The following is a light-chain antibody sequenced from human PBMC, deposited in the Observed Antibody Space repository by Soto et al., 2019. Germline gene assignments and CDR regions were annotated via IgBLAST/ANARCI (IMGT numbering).Light chain of an antibody. CDR2: EVR. Sequence: QSALTQPASVSGSPGQSITISCTGTISDVGAYNYVSWYQQHPGKAPKLMIYEVRNLPSGVSDRFSGSRSGNTASLTISGLQAEDESDYYCSSYTSSGTWVFGGGTKVTVL. CDR1: ISDVGAYNY. J-gene: IGLJ3*02. V-gene: IGLV2-14*01. CDR3: SSYTSSGTWV.